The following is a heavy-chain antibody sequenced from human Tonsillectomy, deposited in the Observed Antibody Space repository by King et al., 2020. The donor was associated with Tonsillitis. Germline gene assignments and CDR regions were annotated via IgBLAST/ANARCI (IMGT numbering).Heavy chain of an antibody. D-gene: IGHD4-11*01. CDR3: ASSLTTLHAEYFQH. V-gene: IGHV4-34*01. CDR1: GGSFSGYY. CDR2: INHSGST. J-gene: IGHJ1*01. Sequence: VQLQQWGAGLLKPSETLSLTCAVYGGSFSGYYWSWIRQPPGKGLEWIGEINHSGSTNYNPSLKSRVTISVDTSKNQFSLKLTSVTAADTAVYYCASSLTTLHAEYFQHWGQGTVVTVPS.